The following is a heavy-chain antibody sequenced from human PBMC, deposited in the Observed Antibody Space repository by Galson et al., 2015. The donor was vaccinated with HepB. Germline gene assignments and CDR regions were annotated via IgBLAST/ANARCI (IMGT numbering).Heavy chain of an antibody. CDR3: ASGSFGVFDY. J-gene: IGHJ4*02. D-gene: IGHD1-14*01. CDR2: IHHSGPT. Sequence: TLSLTCTVFGDSISYNYWSWIRQPPGKGLEWIGYIHHSGPTNYNPSLKSRVTISIDTSKNHLSLRLTSVTAADTAVYFCASGSFGVFDYWGQGALVTVSS. V-gene: IGHV4-59*01. CDR1: GDSISYNY.